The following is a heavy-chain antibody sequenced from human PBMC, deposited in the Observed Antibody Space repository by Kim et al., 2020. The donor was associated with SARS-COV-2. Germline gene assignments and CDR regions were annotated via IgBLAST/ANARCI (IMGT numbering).Heavy chain of an antibody. Sequence: ADSVKGRFTISRDNAKNTLYLQMNSLRDEDTAVYQCARARTPPETNAFDIWGQGTMVTVSS. D-gene: IGHD2-15*01. CDR3: ARARTPPETNAFDI. J-gene: IGHJ3*02. V-gene: IGHV3-30*07.